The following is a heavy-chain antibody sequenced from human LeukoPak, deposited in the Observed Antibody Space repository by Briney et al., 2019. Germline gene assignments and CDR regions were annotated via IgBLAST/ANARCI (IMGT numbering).Heavy chain of an antibody. CDR3: ARVSGTYFDY. CDR1: GFTFSSYE. Sequence: PGGSLRLSCAASGFTFSSYEMNWVRQAPGKGLEGVSYISSSGRTIYYAGSVKGRFTISRDNAKNSLYLQMNSLRAEDTAVYYCARVSGTYFDYWGQGTLVTVSS. CDR2: ISSSGRTI. D-gene: IGHD1-26*01. J-gene: IGHJ4*02. V-gene: IGHV3-48*03.